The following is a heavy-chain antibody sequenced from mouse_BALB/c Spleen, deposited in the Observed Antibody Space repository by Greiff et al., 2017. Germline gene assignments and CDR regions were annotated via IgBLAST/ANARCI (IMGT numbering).Heavy chain of an antibody. CDR3: ARNGQLGGLDY. D-gene: IGHD3-1*01. Sequence: VQLQESGPSLVQPSQSLSITCTVSGFSFTSYGVHWVRQSPGKGLEWLGVIWRGGSTDYNAAFMSRLSITKDNSKSQVFFKMNSLQADDTAIYYCARNGQLGGLDYWGQGTTLTVSS. V-gene: IGHV2-5-1*01. CDR2: IWRGGST. CDR1: GFSFTSYG. J-gene: IGHJ2*01.